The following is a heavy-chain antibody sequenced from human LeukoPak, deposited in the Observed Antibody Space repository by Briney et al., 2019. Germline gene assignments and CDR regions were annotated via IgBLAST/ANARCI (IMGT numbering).Heavy chain of an antibody. J-gene: IGHJ4*02. CDR1: GFTFSNYW. V-gene: IGHV3-7*01. CDR2: IKQDGSEI. Sequence: GSLRLSCAASGFTFSNYWMSWVRQAPGKGLEWVANIKQDGSEIYYVDSVKGRVTISRDNAKNSLYLQMNSLRAEDTAVYYCARHGGYYFDYWGQGTLVTVSS. CDR3: ARHGGYYFDY.